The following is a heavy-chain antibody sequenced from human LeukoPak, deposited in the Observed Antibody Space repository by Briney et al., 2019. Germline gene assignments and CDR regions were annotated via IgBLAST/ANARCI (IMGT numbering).Heavy chain of an antibody. J-gene: IGHJ4*02. D-gene: IGHD1-26*01. Sequence: GGSLRLSCAASGFTFSNYWMSWVRQAPGKGLEWVANIKQDGSEKYYVDSVKGRFTVSRDNAQNSLYLQMNSVRGEDTAVYYCARDLGIDRFDCWGQGSLVTVSS. CDR2: IKQDGSEK. V-gene: IGHV3-7*01. CDR3: ARDLGIDRFDC. CDR1: GFTFSNYW.